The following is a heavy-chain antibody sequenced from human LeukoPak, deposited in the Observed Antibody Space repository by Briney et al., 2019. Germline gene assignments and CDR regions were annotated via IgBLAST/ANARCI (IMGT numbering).Heavy chain of an antibody. CDR1: GESFSGFF. CDR2: IYYSGST. D-gene: IGHD4-17*01. J-gene: IGHJ4*02. V-gene: IGHV4-34*01. CDR3: AKQTTVTGIRKFDY. Sequence: SETLSLTCAVYGESFSGFFWSWVRQPPGKGLEWIGSIYYSGSTYYNPSLKSRVTISVDTSKNQFSLKLSSVTAADTAVYYCAKQTTVTGIRKFDYWGQGTLVTVSS.